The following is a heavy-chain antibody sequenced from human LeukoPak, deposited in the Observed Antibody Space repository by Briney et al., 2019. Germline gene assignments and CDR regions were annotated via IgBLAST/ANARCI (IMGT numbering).Heavy chain of an antibody. CDR3: ARRGSNYYYYMDV. Sequence: PSETLSLTCTVSGGSIRSSTHYWGWIRQPPGKGLEWIGSMYYSGSTYYNPSLKSRVTISVDTSKNQFSLKLSSVTAADTAVYYCARRGSNYYYYMDVWGKGTTVTVSS. CDR1: GGSIRSSTHY. D-gene: IGHD1-1*01. CDR2: MYYSGST. V-gene: IGHV4-39*01. J-gene: IGHJ6*03.